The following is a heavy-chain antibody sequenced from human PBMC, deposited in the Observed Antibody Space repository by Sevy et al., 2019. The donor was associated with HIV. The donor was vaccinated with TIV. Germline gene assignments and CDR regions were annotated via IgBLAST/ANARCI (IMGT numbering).Heavy chain of an antibody. CDR3: ARHSIAARCCYFDL. CDR1: GASISNYY. Sequence: SETRSLTCTVSGASISNYYWSWIRQPPGKGLEWIAYLYYGGRTNYNPSLKSRVTISVDKSKNHFSLKLISVTAADTAVYYCARHSIAARCCYFDLWGRGTLVTVSS. CDR2: LYYGGRT. J-gene: IGHJ2*01. V-gene: IGHV4-59*01. D-gene: IGHD6-6*01.